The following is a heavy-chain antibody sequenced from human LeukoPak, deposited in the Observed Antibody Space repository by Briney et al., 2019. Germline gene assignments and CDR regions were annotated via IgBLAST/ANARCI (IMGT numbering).Heavy chain of an antibody. CDR2: IYYSGST. Sequence: SQTLPLTCTVSGGSISSGGYYWSWIRQHPGKGLEWIGYIYYSGSTYYNPSLKSRVTISVDTSKNQFSLKLSSVTAADTAVHYCARGQTTVTTMWFDPWGQGTLVTVSS. CDR1: GGSISSGGYY. J-gene: IGHJ5*02. V-gene: IGHV4-31*03. CDR3: ARGQTTVTTMWFDP. D-gene: IGHD4-17*01.